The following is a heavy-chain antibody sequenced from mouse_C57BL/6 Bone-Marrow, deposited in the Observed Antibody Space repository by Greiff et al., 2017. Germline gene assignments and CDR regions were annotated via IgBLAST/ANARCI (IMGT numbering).Heavy chain of an antibody. CDR2: INPYNGGT. CDR3: APITTDWYFDV. V-gene: IGHV1-19*01. J-gene: IGHJ1*03. D-gene: IGHD1-1*01. CDR1: GYTFTDYY. Sequence: EVKLMESGPVLVKPGASVKMSCKASGYTFTDYYMNWVKQSHGKSLEWIGVINPYNGGTSYNQKFKGKATLTVDKSSSTAYMELNSLTSEDSAVYYCAPITTDWYFDVWGTGTTVTVSS.